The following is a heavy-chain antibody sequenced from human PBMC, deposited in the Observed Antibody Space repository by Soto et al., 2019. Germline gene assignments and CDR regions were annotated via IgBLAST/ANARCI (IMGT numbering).Heavy chain of an antibody. CDR3: ARVSGYYLPDY. D-gene: IGHD5-12*01. V-gene: IGHV1-3*01. J-gene: IGHJ4*02. Sequence: KVSCKASGYTFTNYAMHWVRQAPGQRLEWMGWINAGNGNTKYSQKFQGRVTITRDTSASTAYMELSSLRSEDTAVYYCARVSGYYLPDYWGQGTLVTVSS. CDR1: GYTFTNYA. CDR2: INAGNGNT.